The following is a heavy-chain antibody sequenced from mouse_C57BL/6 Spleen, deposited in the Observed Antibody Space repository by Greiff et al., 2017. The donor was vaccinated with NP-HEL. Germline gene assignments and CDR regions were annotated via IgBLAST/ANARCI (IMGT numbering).Heavy chain of an antibody. J-gene: IGHJ4*01. Sequence: VQLQQSGAELVRPGTSVKVSCKASGYAFIYYVIEWVKQRPGKGLEWIGVINPGSGGTNYTEKFKGKATLTADTSSSTAYMQLSSLTSEDSPVYFCARRGDYDYEPYAVDYWGKGTSVTVSS. CDR3: ARRGDYDYEPYAVDY. CDR2: INPGSGGT. D-gene: IGHD2-4*01. CDR1: GYAFIYYV. V-gene: IGHV1-54*01.